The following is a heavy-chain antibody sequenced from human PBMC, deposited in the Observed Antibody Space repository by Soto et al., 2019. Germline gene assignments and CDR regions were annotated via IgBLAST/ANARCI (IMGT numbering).Heavy chain of an antibody. J-gene: IGHJ6*02. V-gene: IGHV3-48*02. D-gene: IGHD3-3*01. CDR1: GFSLSVYA. Sequence: GXSLRLSCVASGFSLSVYAVNWFRQAPVNGLGWVSFISSDSRTIYYADSVEGRFTVSRDNARNSVSLQMDSLRDEDAAVYYCARIKLVEWFFINVDVYDMDVWGQGTPVTVSS. CDR2: ISSDSRTI. CDR3: ARIKLVEWFFINVDVYDMDV.